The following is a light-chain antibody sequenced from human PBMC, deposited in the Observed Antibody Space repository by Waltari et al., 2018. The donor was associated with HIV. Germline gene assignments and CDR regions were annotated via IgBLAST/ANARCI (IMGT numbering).Light chain of an antibody. CDR3: QQYYSTPYT. CDR1: QSVLYSPNNNNY. V-gene: IGKV4-1*01. Sequence: DIVMTQSPDSLAVSLGERATINCRSSQSVLYSPNNNNYLAWYRQKPGQPPKLLFYWASIRESRVPDRFSGSGSGTDFTLTISSLQAEDVAVYYCQQYYSTPYTFGQGTKLEIK. CDR2: WAS. J-gene: IGKJ2*01.